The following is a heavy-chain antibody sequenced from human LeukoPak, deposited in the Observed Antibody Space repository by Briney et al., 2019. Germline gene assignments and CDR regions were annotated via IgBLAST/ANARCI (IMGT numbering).Heavy chain of an antibody. D-gene: IGHD4-17*01. CDR2: LNSDGRTT. CDR1: GFTFGNHW. V-gene: IGHV3-74*01. CDR3: ARGSDETVTISGWFDP. J-gene: IGHJ5*02. Sequence: GTSLRLSCAASGFTFGNHWMHWVRQGPGKGLVWVSRLNSDGRTTTYADSVKGRFTISRDNAKNTLYLQMNSLRVEDTAVYYCARGSDETVTISGWFDPWGQGTLVTVSS.